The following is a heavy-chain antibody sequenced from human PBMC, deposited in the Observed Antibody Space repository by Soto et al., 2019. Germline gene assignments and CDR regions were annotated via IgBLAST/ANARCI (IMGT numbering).Heavy chain of an antibody. CDR3: ARDICRSGWHRAACYYGMDV. V-gene: IGHV3-48*03. CDR1: GFTFSSYE. J-gene: IGHJ6*02. D-gene: IGHD6-19*01. CDR2: ISSSGSTI. Sequence: PGGSLRLSCAASGFTFSSYEMNWVRQAPGKGLEWVSYISSSGSTIYYADSVKGRFTISRDNAKNSLYLQMNSLRAEDTAVYYCARDICRSGWHRAACYYGMDVWGQGTTVTVSS.